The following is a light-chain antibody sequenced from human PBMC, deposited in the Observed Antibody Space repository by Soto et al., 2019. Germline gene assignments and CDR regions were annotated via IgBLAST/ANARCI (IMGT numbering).Light chain of an antibody. CDR3: QQYGSSPTWT. CDR2: GAS. V-gene: IGKV3-20*01. CDR1: QSVSSSY. J-gene: IGKJ1*01. Sequence: EIVLTQSPGTLSLSPGERATLSCRASQSVSSSYLGWYQQTPGQAPRLLIYGASSRATGIPDRFSGSGSGTDFTLTISRLEPEDFAVYYCQQYGSSPTWTFGQGTKVDIK.